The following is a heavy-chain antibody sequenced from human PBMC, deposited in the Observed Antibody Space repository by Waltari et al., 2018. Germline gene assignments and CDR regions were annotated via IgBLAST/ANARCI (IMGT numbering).Heavy chain of an antibody. CDR2: SSGSGGST. V-gene: IGHV3-23*04. Sequence: EVQLVESGGGLVQPGGSLRLPGAASGFTFGSYAMSCVRQAPGKGLEWVSASSGSGGSTYYADSWKSRFTISRDNSKNTLYLQMNSRRAEDTAVYYCAGGYYGSGSTPDFDYWGQGTLVTVSS. D-gene: IGHD3-10*01. CDR3: AGGYYGSGSTPDFDY. CDR1: GFTFGSYA. J-gene: IGHJ4*02.